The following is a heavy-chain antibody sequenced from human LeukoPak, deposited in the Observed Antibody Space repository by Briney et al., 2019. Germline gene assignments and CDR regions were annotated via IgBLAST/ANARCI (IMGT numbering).Heavy chain of an antibody. D-gene: IGHD3-16*01. CDR1: GGSISSYY. V-gene: IGHV4-39*01. CDR2: IYYSGST. J-gene: IGHJ6*03. CDR3: ARLGANYYYYMDV. Sequence: PSETLSLTCAVSGGSISSYYWGWIRQPPGKGLEWIGSIYYSGSTYYNPSLKSRVTISVDTSKNQFSLKLSSVTAADTAVYYCARLGANYYYYMDVWGKGTTVTISS.